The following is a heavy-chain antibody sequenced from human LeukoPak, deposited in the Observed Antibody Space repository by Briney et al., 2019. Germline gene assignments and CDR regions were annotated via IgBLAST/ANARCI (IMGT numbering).Heavy chain of an antibody. CDR1: GYTFTSYG. CDR3: ARDQHVVVREYYFDY. Sequence: ASVKVSCKASGYTFTSYGISWVRQAPGQGLEWMGWISAYNGNTNYAQKLQDRVTMTTDTSTSTAYMELRSLRSDDTAVYYCARDQHVVVREYYFDYWGQGTLVTVSS. J-gene: IGHJ4*02. V-gene: IGHV1-18*01. CDR2: ISAYNGNT. D-gene: IGHD2-2*01.